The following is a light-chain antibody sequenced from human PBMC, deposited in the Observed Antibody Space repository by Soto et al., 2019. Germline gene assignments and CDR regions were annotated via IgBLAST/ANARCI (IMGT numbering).Light chain of an antibody. CDR3: CSYADTSTFWVV. CDR1: SSDFGGYNV. Sequence: QSALTQPASVSGSPGQSITISCSGTSSDFGGYNVVSWYQQHPGKAPKLIIYEGTKRPSGVSNRFSGSKSGNAASLTISGLQTEDEAAYYCCSYADTSTFWVVFGGGTKVTVL. J-gene: IGLJ3*02. CDR2: EGT. V-gene: IGLV2-23*03.